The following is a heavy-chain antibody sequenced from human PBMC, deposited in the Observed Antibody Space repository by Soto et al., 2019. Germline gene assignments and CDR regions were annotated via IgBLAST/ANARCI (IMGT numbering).Heavy chain of an antibody. CDR3: AKDQASGQGSFDS. Sequence: PGGSLRLSXAASGFTFNIYGMHWVRQAPDKGLEWVAPISYDGSNQYYADSVKGRFTISRDNSKNTLFLQMNSLRADDTAVYYCAKDQASGQGSFDSWGQGTPVTVSS. CDR1: GFTFNIYG. V-gene: IGHV3-30*18. J-gene: IGHJ4*02. CDR2: ISYDGSNQ.